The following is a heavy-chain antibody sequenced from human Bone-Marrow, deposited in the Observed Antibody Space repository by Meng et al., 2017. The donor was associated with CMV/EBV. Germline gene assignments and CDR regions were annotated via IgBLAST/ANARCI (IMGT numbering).Heavy chain of an antibody. CDR2: INPNSGGT. Sequence: ASVKVSCKASGYTFTGYYMHWVRQAAGQGLEWMGWINPNSGGTNYAQKFQGRVTMTRNTSISTAYMELSSLRSEDTAVYYCARGPIVATIRPYYYYYGREVWGQGNRVTVSS. V-gene: IGHV1-2*02. CDR1: GYTFTGYY. CDR3: ARGPIVATIRPYYYYYGREV. J-gene: IGHJ6*02. D-gene: IGHD5-12*01.